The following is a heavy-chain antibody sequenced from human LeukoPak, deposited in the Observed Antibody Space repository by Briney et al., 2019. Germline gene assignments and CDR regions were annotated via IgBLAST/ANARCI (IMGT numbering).Heavy chain of an antibody. D-gene: IGHD3-22*01. V-gene: IGHV3-9*01. CDR3: AKVKTPAYYYDSSGLGDAFDI. J-gene: IGHJ3*02. CDR2: ISWNSGSI. CDR1: GFTFDDYA. Sequence: PGGSLRLSCAASGFTFDDYAIHCVRQAPGEGLGWVSGISWNSGSIGYADSVKGRFTISRDNAKNSLYLQMNSLRAEDTALYYCAKVKTPAYYYDSSGLGDAFDIWGQGTMVTVSS.